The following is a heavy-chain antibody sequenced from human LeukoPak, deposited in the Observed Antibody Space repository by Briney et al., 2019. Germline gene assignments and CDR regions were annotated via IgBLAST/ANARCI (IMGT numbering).Heavy chain of an antibody. CDR1: GFTFSSYE. D-gene: IGHD1-26*01. Sequence: PGGSLRLSCAASGFTFSSYEMNWVRQAPGKGLEWVSSISESGDKTDYADSVRGRFTISRDNSQNTLYLQMNSLRVEDTALYYCAKQWVDCWGQGTLVTVSS. CDR2: ISESGDKT. J-gene: IGHJ4*02. V-gene: IGHV3-23*01. CDR3: AKQWVDC.